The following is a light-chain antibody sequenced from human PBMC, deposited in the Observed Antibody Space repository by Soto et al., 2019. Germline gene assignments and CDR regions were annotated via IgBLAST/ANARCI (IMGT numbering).Light chain of an antibody. J-gene: IGKJ4*01. V-gene: IGKV1-16*01. CDR3: QQYKAYPLT. Sequence: DIQMTQSPSSLSASVGDRVTITCRASQGIRNYLAWYQQKPGKAPNLLIYKASTLQSAVPSRFSGSGSGTEFTLTISSLQPDDFATYYCQQYKAYPLTFGGGTKVDI. CDR1: QGIRNY. CDR2: KAS.